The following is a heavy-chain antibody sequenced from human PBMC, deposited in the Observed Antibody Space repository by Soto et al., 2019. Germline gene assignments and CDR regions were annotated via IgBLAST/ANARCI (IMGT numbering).Heavy chain of an antibody. CDR1: GFTISNYW. Sequence: GGSLRLSCAASGFTISNYWMHWVRQAPGKGLVWASRINSDGSSTSYADSVKGRFTISRDNAKSTLYLQMNSLRAEDTAVYYCERDYKWNTFDFWGQGNLVTVSS. V-gene: IGHV3-74*01. D-gene: IGHD1-20*01. CDR2: INSDGSST. CDR3: ERDYKWNTFDF. J-gene: IGHJ4*02.